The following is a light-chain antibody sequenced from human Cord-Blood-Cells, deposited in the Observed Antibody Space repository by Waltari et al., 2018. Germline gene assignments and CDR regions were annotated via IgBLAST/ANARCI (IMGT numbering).Light chain of an antibody. J-gene: IGLJ2*01. CDR2: EVS. CDR1: SSDVGSYNR. V-gene: IGLV2-18*02. Sequence: QSALTQPPSVSGSPGQSVTISCTGTSSDVGSYNRVSWYQQPPDTAPKLMIYEVSNRPSGVPDRFSVSKSGNTASLTISGLQAEDEADYYCSSYTSSSTYVVFGGGTKLTVL. CDR3: SSYTSSSTYVV.